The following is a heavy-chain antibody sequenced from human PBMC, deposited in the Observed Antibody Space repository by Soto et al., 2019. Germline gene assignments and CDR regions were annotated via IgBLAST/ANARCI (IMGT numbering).Heavy chain of an antibody. Sequence: GGSLRLSCVASGFTFDEYAMHWVRQAPGKGLEWVSGISWNSGSLAYADSVKGRFTISRDNAKNSLYLQMNSLRAEDTAVYYCARERVVVARAYFDLWGRGTLVTVSS. CDR2: ISWNSGSL. D-gene: IGHD2-15*01. J-gene: IGHJ2*01. CDR3: ARERVVVARAYFDL. V-gene: IGHV3-9*01. CDR1: GFTFDEYA.